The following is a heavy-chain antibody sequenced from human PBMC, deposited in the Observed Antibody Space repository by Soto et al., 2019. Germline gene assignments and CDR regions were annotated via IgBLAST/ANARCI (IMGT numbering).Heavy chain of an antibody. CDR2: IYCDDDK. D-gene: IGHD3-22*01. CDR3: ALDYYDSSGYYYAFGNY. J-gene: IGHJ4*02. V-gene: IGHV2-5*02. Sequence: QITLKESGPTLVKPTQTLTLTCTFSGFSLSTSGVGVGWIRQPPGKALEWLALIYCDDDKRYSPSLKSRLTITKDTSKNQVVLTMTNMDPVDTATYYCALDYYDSSGYYYAFGNYWGQGTLVTVSS. CDR1: GFSLSTSGVG.